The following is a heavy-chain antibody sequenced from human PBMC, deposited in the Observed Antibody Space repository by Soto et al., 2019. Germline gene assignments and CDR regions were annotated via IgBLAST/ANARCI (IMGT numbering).Heavy chain of an antibody. CDR3: ATDREYDVLTGYYKPFAY. CDR2: FDPEDVET. D-gene: IGHD3-9*01. Sequence: GASVKVSCKVSGYTLTELSMHWVRQAPGKGLEWMGGFDPEDVETIYAQKFQGRVTMTEDTSTDTAYMELSSLRSEDTAVYYCATDREYDVLTGYYKPFAYWGQGTLVTVSS. V-gene: IGHV1-24*01. CDR1: GYTLTELS. J-gene: IGHJ4*02.